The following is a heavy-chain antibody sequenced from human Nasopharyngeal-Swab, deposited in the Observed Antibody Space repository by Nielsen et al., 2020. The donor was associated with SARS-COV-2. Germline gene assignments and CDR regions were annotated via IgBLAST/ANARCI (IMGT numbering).Heavy chain of an antibody. J-gene: IGHJ5*02. D-gene: IGHD6-6*01. CDR2: INHSGST. CDR3: AGRPYSSSYWFDP. V-gene: IGHV4-34*01. Sequence: SETLSLICAVYGGSFSGHYWSWIRQPPGKGLEWIGEINHSGSTNYNPSLKSRVTISVDTSKNQFSLKLSSVTAADTAVYYCAGRPYSSSYWFDPWGQGTLVTVSS. CDR1: GGSFSGHY.